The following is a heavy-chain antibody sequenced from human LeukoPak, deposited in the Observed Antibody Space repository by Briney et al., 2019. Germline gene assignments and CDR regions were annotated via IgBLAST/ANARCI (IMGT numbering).Heavy chain of an antibody. CDR1: GGSISSYY. CDR3: ARHMYYYYGMDV. J-gene: IGHJ6*02. V-gene: IGHV4-59*08. CDR2: IYYSGST. Sequence: SETLSLTCTVSGGSISSYYWSWIRQPPGKGLEWIGYIYYSGSTNYNPSLKSRVTISVDTSKHQFSLKLSSVTAADTAVYYCARHMYYYYGMDVWGQGTTVTVSS.